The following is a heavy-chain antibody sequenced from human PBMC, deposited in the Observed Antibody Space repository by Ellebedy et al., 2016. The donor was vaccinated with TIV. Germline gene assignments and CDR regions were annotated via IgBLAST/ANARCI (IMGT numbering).Heavy chain of an antibody. Sequence: GESLKISCEASGYTFSNYWIAWVRQMPGKGLEWMGIIYPGDSDTRYGPSFEGQVTISADKSISTAYLQWSSLKASDTAIYYCAGLQMSNYFDYWGQGTLVTVSS. CDR1: GYTFSNYW. D-gene: IGHD6-6*01. V-gene: IGHV5-51*01. J-gene: IGHJ4*02. CDR2: IYPGDSDT. CDR3: AGLQMSNYFDY.